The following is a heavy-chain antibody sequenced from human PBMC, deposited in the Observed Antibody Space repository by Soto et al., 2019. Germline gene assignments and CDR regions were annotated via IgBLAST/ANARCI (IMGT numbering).Heavy chain of an antibody. Sequence: SETLSLTCAVYGVSFNDYYWSWVRQPPGKGLEWIGEINHSGSTNYNPSLKSRVTISVDTSKNQFSLKLSSVTAADTAVYYCARDSHSSSFYRWFDPWGQGTLVTVSS. CDR3: ARDSHSSSFYRWFDP. J-gene: IGHJ5*02. CDR1: GVSFNDYY. V-gene: IGHV4-34*01. CDR2: INHSGST. D-gene: IGHD6-6*01.